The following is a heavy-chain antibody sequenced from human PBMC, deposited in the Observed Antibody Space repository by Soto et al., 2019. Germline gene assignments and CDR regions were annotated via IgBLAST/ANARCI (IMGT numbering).Heavy chain of an antibody. J-gene: IGHJ4*02. CDR2: INPSGGST. V-gene: IGHV1-46*03. Sequence: EASVKVSCKAAGYTFTSYYMHWVRQAPGQGLEWMGIINPSGGSTSYAQKFQGRVTMTRDTSTSTVYMELSSLRSEDTAVYHCARDLTYYDILTGYYPPGYFDYWGQGTLVTVSS. D-gene: IGHD3-9*01. CDR1: GYTFTSYY. CDR3: ARDLTYYDILTGYYPPGYFDY.